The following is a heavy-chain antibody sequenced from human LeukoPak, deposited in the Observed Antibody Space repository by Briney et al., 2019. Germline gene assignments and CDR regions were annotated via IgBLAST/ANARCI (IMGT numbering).Heavy chain of an antibody. Sequence: SSETLSLTCTVSGGSISSSSYYWGWIRQPPGKGLEWIGSIYYSGSTYYNPSLKSRVTISVDTSKNQFSLKLSPVTAADTAVYYCARLATVTTWFDYWGQGTLVTVSS. D-gene: IGHD4-17*01. J-gene: IGHJ4*02. CDR1: GGSISSSSYY. CDR3: ARLATVTTWFDY. CDR2: IYYSGST. V-gene: IGHV4-39*01.